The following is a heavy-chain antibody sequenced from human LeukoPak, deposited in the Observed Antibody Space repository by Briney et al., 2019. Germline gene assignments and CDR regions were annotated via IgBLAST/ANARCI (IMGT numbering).Heavy chain of an antibody. V-gene: IGHV1-2*02. CDR1: GYTFTGYY. CDR3: ARVFSIAVAAPPRY. D-gene: IGHD6-19*01. Sequence: ASVKVSCKASGYTFTGYYMHWVRQAPGQGLEWMGWINPNSGGTNYAQKFQGRVTMTRDTSISTAYMELSRLRSDDTAVYYCARVFSIAVAAPPRYWGQGTLVTVSS. J-gene: IGHJ4*02. CDR2: INPNSGGT.